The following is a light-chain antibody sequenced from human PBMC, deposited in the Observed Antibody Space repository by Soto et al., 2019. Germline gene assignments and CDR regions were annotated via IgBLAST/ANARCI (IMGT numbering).Light chain of an antibody. Sequence: DIVMTQSPDSLAVSLGERATINCKSSQSVLYSSNNNNYLAWYQHKPGQPPKLIIYWASTRESGVPDRFSGSGSGTDFTLTISSLQAEDVAVYYCQQYYDTPYTFGQGTKLEI. J-gene: IGKJ2*01. CDR1: QSVLYSSNNNNY. CDR3: QQYYDTPYT. V-gene: IGKV4-1*01. CDR2: WAS.